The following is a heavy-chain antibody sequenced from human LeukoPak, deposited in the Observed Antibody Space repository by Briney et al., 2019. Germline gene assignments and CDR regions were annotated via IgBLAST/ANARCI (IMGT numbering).Heavy chain of an antibody. V-gene: IGHV3-23*01. J-gene: IGHJ4*02. CDR2: ISGSGGST. Sequence: GGSLRLSCAASGFTFSSYAMSWVRQAPGKGLEWVSAISGSGGSTYYAASVTGRFTISSDNSTNTLYLQMSNLRADDTALLYSARDGGSSWYFDYWGQGTLVTVSS. CDR1: GFTFSSYA. D-gene: IGHD6-13*01. CDR3: ARDGGSSWYFDY.